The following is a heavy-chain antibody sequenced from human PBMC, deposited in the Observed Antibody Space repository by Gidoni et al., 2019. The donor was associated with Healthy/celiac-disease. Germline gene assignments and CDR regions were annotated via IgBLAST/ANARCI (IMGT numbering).Heavy chain of an antibody. J-gene: IGHJ4*02. D-gene: IGHD6-13*01. CDR3: ATGEGIAAAGTYYFDY. CDR2: FEPEDGET. CDR1: GSTLTELS. V-gene: IGHV1-24*01. Sequence: QVQLVQSGAEVKKPGASVKVSCKVSGSTLTELSMHWVRQAPGKGLEWMGGFEPEDGETIYAQKFQGRVTMTEDTSTDTAYMELSSLGSEDTAVYYCATGEGIAAAGTYYFDYWGQGTLVTVSS.